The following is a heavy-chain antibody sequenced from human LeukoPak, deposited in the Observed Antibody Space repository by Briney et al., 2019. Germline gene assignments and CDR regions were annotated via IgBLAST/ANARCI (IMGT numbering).Heavy chain of an antibody. J-gene: IGHJ4*02. CDR1: GYSISSGYY. D-gene: IGHD5-18*01. V-gene: IGHV4-38-2*02. CDR2: IYHSGST. CDR3: ARDGLWSPHFDY. Sequence: SETLSLTCTVSGYSISSGYYWGWIRQPPGKGLEWIGSIYHSGSTYYNPSLKSRVTISVDMSKNQFSLKLSSVTAADTAVYYCARDGLWSPHFDYGGQGTLVTVSS.